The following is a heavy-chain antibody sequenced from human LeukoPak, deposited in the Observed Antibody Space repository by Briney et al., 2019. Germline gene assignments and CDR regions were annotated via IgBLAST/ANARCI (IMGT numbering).Heavy chain of an antibody. CDR2: ISWDGGST. CDR1: GFTFDDYT. J-gene: IGHJ6*02. Sequence: PGGSLRLSCAASGFTFDDYTMHWVRQAPGKGLEWVSLISWDGGSTYYADSVKGRFTISRDNSKDSLYLQMNSLRTEDTALYYCAKALQPASGMDVWGQGTTVTVSS. CDR3: AKALQPASGMDV. D-gene: IGHD2-2*01. V-gene: IGHV3-43*01.